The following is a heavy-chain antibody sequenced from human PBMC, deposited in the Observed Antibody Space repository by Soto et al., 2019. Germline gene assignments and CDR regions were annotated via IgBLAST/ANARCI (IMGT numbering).Heavy chain of an antibody. CDR2: ISGSGRST. Sequence: GSLRLSCAASGFTFSNAWMNWVRQAPGKGLEWVSAISGSGRSTYYADSVKGRFTISRDNSKNTLYLQMNSLRAEDTAVYYCAKEQKDSSTWSELNYWGQGTLVTVSS. CDR3: AKEQKDSSTWSELNY. CDR1: GFTFSNAW. J-gene: IGHJ4*02. V-gene: IGHV3-23*01. D-gene: IGHD6-13*01.